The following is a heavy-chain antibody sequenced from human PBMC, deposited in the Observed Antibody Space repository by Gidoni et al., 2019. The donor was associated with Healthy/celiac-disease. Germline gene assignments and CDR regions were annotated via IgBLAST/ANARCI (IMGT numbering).Heavy chain of an antibody. CDR1: GGTFSSYA. CDR2: IIPIFGTA. CDR3: ARNSYRMRYSSSWYEYYFDY. J-gene: IGHJ4*02. D-gene: IGHD6-13*01. Sequence: QVQLVQSGAEVKKPGSSVTVSCKASGGTFSSYAISWVRQAPGQGLEWMGGIIPIFGTANYAQKFQGRVTITADKSTSTAYMELSSLRSEDTAVYYCARNSYRMRYSSSWYEYYFDYWGQGTLVTVSS. V-gene: IGHV1-69*06.